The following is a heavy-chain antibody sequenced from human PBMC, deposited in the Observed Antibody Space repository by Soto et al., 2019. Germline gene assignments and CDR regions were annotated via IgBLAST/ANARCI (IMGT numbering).Heavy chain of an antibody. Sequence: EVQLLESGGGVVQPGGSLRLSCVASGFTFSNYWMSWVRQVPGKGLAWVSNIKEDGSEKYYVDSVKGRFTISRDNAKNSVHLQMNSLRDEDTAVYYCVRFSILVSGRGRGAFFDSWGQGTPVTVSS. J-gene: IGHJ4*02. D-gene: IGHD6-19*01. V-gene: IGHV3-7*03. CDR3: VRFSILVSGRGRGAFFDS. CDR2: IKEDGSEK. CDR1: GFTFSNYW.